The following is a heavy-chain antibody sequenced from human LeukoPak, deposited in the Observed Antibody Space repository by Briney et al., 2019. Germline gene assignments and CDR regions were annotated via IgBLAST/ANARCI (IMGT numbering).Heavy chain of an antibody. CDR3: ARALPPLHPSSGSSGYFDY. D-gene: IGHD1-26*01. CDR2: IYHSGST. Sequence: SETLSLTCAVSGYSISSGYYWGWIRQPPGKGLEWIGSIYHSGSTNYNPSLKSRVTISVDTSKNQFSLKLSSVTAADTAVYYCARALPPLHPSSGSSGYFDYWGQGTLVTVSS. J-gene: IGHJ4*02. CDR1: GYSISSGYY. V-gene: IGHV4-38-2*01.